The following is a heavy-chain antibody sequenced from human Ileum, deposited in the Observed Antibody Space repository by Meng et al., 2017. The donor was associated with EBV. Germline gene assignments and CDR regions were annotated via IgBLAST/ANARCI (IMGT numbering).Heavy chain of an antibody. CDR1: GDSVSNNSAA. CDR2: TYYRSKWYN. V-gene: IGHV6-1*01. D-gene: IGHD6-19*01. J-gene: IGHJ4*02. CDR3: ARGARLAPFDY. Sequence: QRQLAGPRLELPSQHHSLTVAISGDSVSNNSAAWNWIRQPPSRGLEWLGRTYYRSKWYNEYAVSVKSRITINADTSKNQFSLQLNSVTPEDTAVYYCARGARLAPFDYWGQGTLVTVSS.